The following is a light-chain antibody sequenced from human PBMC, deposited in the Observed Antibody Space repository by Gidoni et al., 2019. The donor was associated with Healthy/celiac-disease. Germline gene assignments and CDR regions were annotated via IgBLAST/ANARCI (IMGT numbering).Light chain of an antibody. V-gene: IGKV1-39*01. CDR1: QSISSY. CDR3: QQSYSLFT. Sequence: DIQMTQSPSSLSASVGDRVTITCRASQSISSYLNLYQQKPGKAPKLLIYAASSLQSGVPSRFSVSVSGTDFTLTISSLQPEDFATYFCQQSYSLFTFXPXTKVDIK. J-gene: IGKJ3*01. CDR2: AAS.